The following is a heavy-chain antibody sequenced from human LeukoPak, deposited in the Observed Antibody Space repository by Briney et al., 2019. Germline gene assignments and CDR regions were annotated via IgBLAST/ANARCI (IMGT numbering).Heavy chain of an antibody. Sequence: PGGSLRLSCAASGFTFSSYGMHWVRQAPGKGLEWVAVIWYDGSNKYYADPVKGRFTISRDNSKNTLYLQMNSLRAEDTAVYYCARWLYGDYDGYWGQGTLVTVSS. J-gene: IGHJ4*02. V-gene: IGHV3-33*01. CDR1: GFTFSSYG. CDR3: ARWLYGDYDGY. CDR2: IWYDGSNK. D-gene: IGHD3-16*02.